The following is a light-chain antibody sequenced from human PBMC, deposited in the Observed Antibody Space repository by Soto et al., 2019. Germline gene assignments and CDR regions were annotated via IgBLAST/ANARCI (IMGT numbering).Light chain of an antibody. Sequence: EIVGTQSPGTLYLSPGERATLSCRVSQMVSGSYLAWYQQKPGQAPRLLIYATYRRATGIPDRFSGSASETDLTLTISRLEPEDFAVYYCQHSGSSPWTFGQGTTVEIK. CDR3: QHSGSSPWT. J-gene: IGKJ1*01. V-gene: IGKV3-20*01. CDR2: ATY. CDR1: QMVSGSY.